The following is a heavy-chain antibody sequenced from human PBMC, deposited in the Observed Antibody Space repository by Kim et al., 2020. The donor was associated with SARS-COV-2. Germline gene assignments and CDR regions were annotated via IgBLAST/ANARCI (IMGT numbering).Heavy chain of an antibody. CDR3: AACPYYYDSSGETFDI. D-gene: IGHD3-22*01. V-gene: IGHV1-58*01. Sequence: SVKVSCKASGFTFTSSAVQWVRQARGQRLEWIGWIVVGSGNTNYAQKFQERVTITRDMSTSTAYMELSSLRSEDTAVYYCAACPYYYDSSGETFDIWGQGTMVTVSS. CDR2: IVVGSGNT. J-gene: IGHJ3*02. CDR1: GFTFTSSA.